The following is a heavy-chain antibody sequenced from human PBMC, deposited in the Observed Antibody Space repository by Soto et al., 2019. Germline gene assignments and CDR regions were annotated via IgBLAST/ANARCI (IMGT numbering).Heavy chain of an antibody. D-gene: IGHD6-19*01. J-gene: IGHJ6*02. CDR2: IWYDGSNK. CDR1: GFTFSSYG. Sequence: QVQLVESGGGVVQPGRSLRLSCAASGFTFSSYGMHWVRHAPGNGLEWVAVIWYDGSNKYYADSVKGRFTISRDNSKNTLYLQMNSLRAEDTAVYYCARDRPAGTFYYYGMDVWGQGTTVTVSS. CDR3: ARDRPAGTFYYYGMDV. V-gene: IGHV3-33*01.